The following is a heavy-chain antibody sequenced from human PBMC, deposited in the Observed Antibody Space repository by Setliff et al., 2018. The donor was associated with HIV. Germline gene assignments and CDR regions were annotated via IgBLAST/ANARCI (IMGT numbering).Heavy chain of an antibody. Sequence: SETLSLTCTVSGGSISSSSYYWGWIRQPPGKGLEWIGSIYYSGSTYYNPSLKSRVTISVDTAKNQFSLKLSSVTAADTAVYYCARSRSSYYDILTGYRYYFDYWGQGTLVTVSS. CDR3: ARSRSSYYDILTGYRYYFDY. J-gene: IGHJ4*02. V-gene: IGHV4-39*01. D-gene: IGHD3-9*01. CDR2: IYYSGST. CDR1: GGSISSSSYY.